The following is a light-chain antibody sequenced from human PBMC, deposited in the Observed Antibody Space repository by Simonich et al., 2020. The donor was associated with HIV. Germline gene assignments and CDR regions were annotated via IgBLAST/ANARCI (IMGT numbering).Light chain of an antibody. CDR1: QSVLYSSNNKNY. Sequence: DIVMTQSPDSLAVSLGERAPINCKSSQSVLYSSNNKNYLTWYQQKPRQPPKLLIYWASTRESGVPDRFSGRGSGTDFTLTISSLQAEDVAVYYCQKYYSAPITFGGGTKVEIK. CDR3: QKYYSAPIT. V-gene: IGKV4-1*01. CDR2: WAS. J-gene: IGKJ4*01.